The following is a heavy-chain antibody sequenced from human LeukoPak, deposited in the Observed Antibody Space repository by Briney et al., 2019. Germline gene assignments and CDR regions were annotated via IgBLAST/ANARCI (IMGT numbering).Heavy chain of an antibody. D-gene: IGHD3-10*01. CDR1: GGSFSGYY. Sequence: SETLSLTCAVYGGSFSGYYWSWIRQPPGKGLEWIGEINHSGSTNYNPSLKSRVTVSVDTSKNQISLKLTSVTAADTAVYYCARDEAGSPGTWGQGTLVTVSS. V-gene: IGHV4-34*01. J-gene: IGHJ5*02. CDR2: INHSGST. CDR3: ARDEAGSPGT.